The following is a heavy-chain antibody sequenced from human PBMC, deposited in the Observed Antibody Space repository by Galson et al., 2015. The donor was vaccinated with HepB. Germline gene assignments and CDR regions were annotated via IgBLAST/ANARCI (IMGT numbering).Heavy chain of an antibody. D-gene: IGHD6-19*01. CDR3: AKWRIAVAGPSINYYYYGMDV. CDR1: GFTFSSYA. Sequence: SLRLSCAASGFTFSSYAMSWVRQAPGKGLEWVSAISGSGGSTYYADSVKGRVTISRDNSKNTLYLQMNSLRAEDTAVYYCAKWRIAVAGPSINYYYYGMDVWGQGTTVTVSS. CDR2: ISGSGGST. V-gene: IGHV3-23*01. J-gene: IGHJ6*02.